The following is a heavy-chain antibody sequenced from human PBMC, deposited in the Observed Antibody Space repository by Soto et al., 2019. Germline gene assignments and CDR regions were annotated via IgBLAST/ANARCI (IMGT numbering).Heavy chain of an antibody. CDR2: IYYGGST. V-gene: IGHV4-39*01. J-gene: IGHJ5*02. CDR3: ARQAEYSSGWYRVSWFDP. CDR1: GVSVSTNTQY. D-gene: IGHD6-19*01. Sequence: PSETLSLTCTVSGVSVSTNTQYWGWIRQSPGKGLEWIGSIYYGGSTYYNPSLKSRVTISVDTSKNQFSLKLSSVTAADTAVYYCARQAEYSSGWYRVSWFDPWGQGTLVTVSS.